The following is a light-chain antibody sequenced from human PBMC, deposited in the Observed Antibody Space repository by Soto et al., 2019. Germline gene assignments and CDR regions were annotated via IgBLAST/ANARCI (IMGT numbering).Light chain of an antibody. J-gene: IGKJ1*01. V-gene: IGKV3-15*01. CDR1: QSVSSN. CDR2: VSS. CDR3: QQYNNWKWT. Sequence: EIVMTQSPSPLTVSPGERATLSFRASQSVSSNLAWYQQKPGQAPRLLISVSSTRATGIPARFSGSGSGTEFTLTISSLQSEDFAVYYCQQYNNWKWTFGQGTKVEIK.